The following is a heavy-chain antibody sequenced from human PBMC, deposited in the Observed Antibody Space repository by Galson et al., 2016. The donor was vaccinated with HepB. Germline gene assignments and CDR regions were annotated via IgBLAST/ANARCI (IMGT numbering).Heavy chain of an antibody. CDR2: INPSGDNT. J-gene: IGHJ4*02. D-gene: IGHD4-11*01. CDR1: GYSFTSHH. V-gene: IGHV1-46*01. Sequence: SVKVSCKASGYSFTSHHIHWVRQAPGQGLEWMGIINPSGDNTSYAQKFQGRITMTRDTSTSTVYMELSSLRSEDTAVYHCARGGDMTTVSSQLFDYWGQGTLVTVSS. CDR3: ARGGDMTTVSSQLFDY.